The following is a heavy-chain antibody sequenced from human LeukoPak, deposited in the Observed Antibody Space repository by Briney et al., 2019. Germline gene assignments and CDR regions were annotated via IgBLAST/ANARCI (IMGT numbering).Heavy chain of an antibody. D-gene: IGHD3-3*01. J-gene: IGHJ4*02. CDR2: IYYSGST. Sequence: SETLSLTCTVSGGSISSGDYYWSWIRQPPGKGLEWIGYIYYSGSTYYNPSLKSRVTISVDTSKNQFSLKLSSVTAADTAVYYCARVQRITIFGVDYWGQGTLVTVSS. CDR1: GGSISSGDYY. V-gene: IGHV4-30-4*08. CDR3: ARVQRITIFGVDY.